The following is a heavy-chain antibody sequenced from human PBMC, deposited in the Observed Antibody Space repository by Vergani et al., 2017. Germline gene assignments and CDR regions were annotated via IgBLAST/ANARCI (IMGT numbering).Heavy chain of an antibody. CDR2: ISYNGNT. V-gene: IGHV4-39*01. CDR1: GGSISSSTSYY. CDR3: VRQGCAYGYFDS. Sequence: QLQLQESGPGLVKPSETLSLTCTVSGGSISSSTSYYWTWIPQSPRKGLEFIGLISYNGNTYYDPSLKSRVTMSVDTSKNQFSLKLNSVTAADTSVYYCVRQGCAYGYFDSWGHGILVAVTA. J-gene: IGHJ4*01. D-gene: IGHD5-18*01.